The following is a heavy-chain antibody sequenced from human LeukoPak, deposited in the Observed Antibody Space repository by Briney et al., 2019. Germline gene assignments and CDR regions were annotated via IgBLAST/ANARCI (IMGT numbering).Heavy chain of an antibody. CDR1: GFTVSSNY. D-gene: IGHD3-22*01. V-gene: IGHV3-66*02. Sequence: GVSLRLSCAASGFTVSSNYMSWVRQAPGKGLEWVSVIYSGGSTYYADSVKGRFTISRDNSKNTLYLQMNSLRAEDTAVYYCARARYYYDSSGYWRTYAFDIWGQGTMVTVSS. CDR2: IYSGGST. J-gene: IGHJ3*02. CDR3: ARARYYYDSSGYWRTYAFDI.